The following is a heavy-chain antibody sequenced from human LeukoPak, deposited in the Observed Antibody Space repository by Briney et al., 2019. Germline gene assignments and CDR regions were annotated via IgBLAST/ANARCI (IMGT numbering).Heavy chain of an antibody. CDR3: AREVSSSSCNWFDP. Sequence: ASVKVSCKASGYTFTGYYMHWVRQAPGQGLEWMGWINPNSGGTNYAQKFQGRVTMTRDTPISTAYMELSRLRSDDTAVYYCAREVSSSSCNWFDPWGQGTLVTVSS. CDR2: INPNSGGT. CDR1: GYTFTGYY. D-gene: IGHD6-13*01. J-gene: IGHJ5*02. V-gene: IGHV1-2*02.